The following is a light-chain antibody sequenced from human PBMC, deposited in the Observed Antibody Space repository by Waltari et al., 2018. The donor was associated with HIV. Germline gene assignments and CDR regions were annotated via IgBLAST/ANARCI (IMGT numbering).Light chain of an antibody. V-gene: IGLV2-14*01. CDR1: SSDVGGYNY. CDR3: SSYTTSSTLGGV. J-gene: IGLJ1*01. CDR2: EVS. Sequence: QSALTQPASVSGSPGQSITISCTGTSSDVGGYNYVSWYQQHPGKAPKLMIYEVSNRPSGVSNLFSGSKSGNTASLTISGLQAEDEADYYCSSYTTSSTLGGVFGTGTKVTVL.